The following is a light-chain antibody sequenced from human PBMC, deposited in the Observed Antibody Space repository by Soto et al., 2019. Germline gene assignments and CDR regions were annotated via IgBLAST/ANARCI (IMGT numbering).Light chain of an antibody. J-gene: IGKJ5*01. CDR1: QSLSNNY. Sequence: EILLTHSLGTMSLSPGERATRSRMAIQSLSNNYLAWYQQKPGQDPRIVIYGESSRATGIQDRFSASGSGTDFTLTISRLEPEDFAVYYCPQYGSYLTFGTGQRVEIK. CDR3: PQYGSYLT. V-gene: IGKV3-20*01. CDR2: GES.